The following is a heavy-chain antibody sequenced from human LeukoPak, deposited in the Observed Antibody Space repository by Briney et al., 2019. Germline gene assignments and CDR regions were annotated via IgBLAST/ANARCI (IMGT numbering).Heavy chain of an antibody. CDR3: AKSSSVYYRRGAFDI. V-gene: IGHV1-18*04. J-gene: IGHJ3*02. Sequence: ASVKVSCKASGYTFTGYYMHWVRQAPGQGLEWMGWISGYNGYTKYAQKLQGRVTMTTDTSTSTAYMELRSLRSDDTAVYYCAKSSSVYYRRGAFDIWGQGTMVTVSS. D-gene: IGHD3-22*01. CDR2: ISGYNGYT. CDR1: GYTFTGYY.